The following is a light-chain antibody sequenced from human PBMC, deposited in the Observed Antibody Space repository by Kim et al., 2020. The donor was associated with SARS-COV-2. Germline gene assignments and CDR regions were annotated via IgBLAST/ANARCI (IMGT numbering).Light chain of an antibody. CDR1: QRISSW. CDR2: KAS. J-gene: IGKJ4*01. V-gene: IGKV1-5*03. CDR3: QQYNSYPLT. Sequence: ASVGDRVTIPCRASQRISSWLAWYQQKPGKAPKLLIYKASSLESGVPSRFSGSGSGTEFTLTISSLQPDDFATYYCQQYNSYPLTFGGGTKVDIK.